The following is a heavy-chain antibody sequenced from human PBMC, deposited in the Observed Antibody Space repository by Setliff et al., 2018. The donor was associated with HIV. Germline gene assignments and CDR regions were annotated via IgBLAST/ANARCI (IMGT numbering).Heavy chain of an antibody. CDR2: IYYSGST. J-gene: IGHJ5*02. D-gene: IGHD6-19*01. V-gene: IGHV4-39*07. Sequence: PSETLSLTCTVSGGSMTSSTYYWGWIRQPPGKGLEWIGSIYYSGSTYYNPSLKSRVTISVETSKNQFSLKVKSVTAADTAIYYCARGGDPYRSSWYRWFDPWGQGTLVTVSS. CDR1: GGSMTSSTYY. CDR3: ARGGDPYRSSWYRWFDP.